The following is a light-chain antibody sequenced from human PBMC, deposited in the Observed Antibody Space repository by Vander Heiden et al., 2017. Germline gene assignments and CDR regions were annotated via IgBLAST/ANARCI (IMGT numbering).Light chain of an antibody. CDR2: LGS. V-gene: IGKV2-28*01. CDR1: QSLLHTNGYNY. J-gene: IGKJ1*01. CDR3: VQTLQTRT. Sequence: DIVMTQSPLSLPVTPGEPASISCRSSQSLLHTNGYNYLDWYLQKPGQSPQLLIYLGSNRASGVPDRFSGSGSGTDFTLKISRVQAEEVGVYYCVQTLQTRTFGQGTKVEIK.